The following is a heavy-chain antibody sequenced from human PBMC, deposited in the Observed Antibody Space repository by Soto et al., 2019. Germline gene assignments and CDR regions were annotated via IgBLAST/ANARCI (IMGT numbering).Heavy chain of an antibody. CDR2: MNPNSGNT. CDR1: GYTFTSYD. CDR3: ARADHDYGGYYYYGMDV. Sequence: ASVKVSCKASGYTFTSYDINWVRQATGQGLEWMGWMNPNSGNTGYAQKFQGRVTMTRNTSISTAYMELSSLRSEDTAVYYCARADHDYGGYYYYGMDVWGQGTTVTVSS. V-gene: IGHV1-8*01. J-gene: IGHJ6*02. D-gene: IGHD4-17*01.